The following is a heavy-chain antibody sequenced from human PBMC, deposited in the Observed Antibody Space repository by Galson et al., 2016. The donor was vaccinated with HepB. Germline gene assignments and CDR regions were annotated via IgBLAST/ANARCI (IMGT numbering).Heavy chain of an antibody. V-gene: IGHV3-15*07. CDR1: GFIFSNAW. J-gene: IGHJ6*02. CDR3: TKPLTYYDFWSGYYTSPYYYYGMDV. D-gene: IGHD3-3*01. Sequence: SLRLSCAASGFIFSNAWMSWVRQAPGKGLEWVGRIKSKTDGGTTDYAAPGKGRFTISRDDSKNTVYLQTNSLKTEDTAVYYCTKPLTYYDFWSGYYTSPYYYYGMDVWGQGTTVTVSS. CDR2: IKSKTDGGTT.